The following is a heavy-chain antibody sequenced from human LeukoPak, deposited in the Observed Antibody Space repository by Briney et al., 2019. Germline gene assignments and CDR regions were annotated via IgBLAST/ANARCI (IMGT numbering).Heavy chain of an antibody. CDR2: IYSGGST. Sequence: GGSLRLSCAASGFTVSSNYMSWVRQAPGKGLEWVSVIYSGGSTYYADSVKGRFTISRHNSKNTLYLQMNSLRAEDTAVYYCARAPTVLRYSYYYFDYWGQGTLVTVSS. D-gene: IGHD3-9*01. V-gene: IGHV3-53*01. CDR3: ARAPTVLRYSYYYFDY. CDR1: GFTVSSNY. J-gene: IGHJ4*02.